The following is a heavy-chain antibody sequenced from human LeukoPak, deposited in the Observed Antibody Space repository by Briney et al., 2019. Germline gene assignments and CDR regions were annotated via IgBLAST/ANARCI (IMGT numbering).Heavy chain of an antibody. CDR3: ARKNDFEI. D-gene: IGHD2/OR15-2a*01. CDR2: IYYSGTT. V-gene: IGHV4-31*01. CDR1: GGSISSGGYH. Sequence: SETLSLTCTVSGGSISSGGYHWSWIRQHPGKGLEWIGYIYYSGTTSYNPSLKSQVTISVDTSKKKFSLKVSSVTVADTAVYYCARKNDFEIWGQGTLVTVSS. J-gene: IGHJ3*02.